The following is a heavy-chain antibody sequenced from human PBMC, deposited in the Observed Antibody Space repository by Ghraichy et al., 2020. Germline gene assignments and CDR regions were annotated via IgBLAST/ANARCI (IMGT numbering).Heavy chain of an antibody. CDR1: GGSFSGYY. CDR3: ARGRDVASSGWYSDY. D-gene: IGHD6-19*01. V-gene: IGHV4-34*01. J-gene: IGHJ4*02. Sequence: EYLNISCAVYGGSFSGYYWNWIRQPPGKGLEWIGEINHSGSTNYNPSLKSRVTISVDTSKNQFSLKLSSVTAADTAVYYCARGRDVASSGWYSDYWGQGTLVTVSS. CDR2: INHSGST.